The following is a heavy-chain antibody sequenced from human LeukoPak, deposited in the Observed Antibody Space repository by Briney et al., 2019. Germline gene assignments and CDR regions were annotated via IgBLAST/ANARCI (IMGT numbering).Heavy chain of an antibody. Sequence: SETLSLTCAVYGGSFSGYYWSWIRQPPGEGLEWIGEINHSGSTNYNPSLKSRVTISVDTSKNQFSLKLSSVTAADTAVYYCASGLGGVLSYWGQGTLVTVSS. CDR1: GGSFSGYY. V-gene: IGHV4-34*01. CDR3: ASGLGGVLSY. J-gene: IGHJ4*02. CDR2: INHSGST. D-gene: IGHD3-10*01.